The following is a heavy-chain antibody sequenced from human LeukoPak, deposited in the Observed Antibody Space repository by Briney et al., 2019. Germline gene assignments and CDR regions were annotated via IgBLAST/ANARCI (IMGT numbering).Heavy chain of an antibody. V-gene: IGHV3-15*01. D-gene: IGHD3-22*01. Sequence: GGSLRLSCAASGLSFSNVWMNWVRQAPGKGLEWVGRIKSQTAGGTPDYAAPVKGRVTISRDDSKNTVYLQLNSLKTEDTAVYYCSTDPDYDYYNSSGYFWFDYWGHGTLVTVSS. CDR3: STDPDYDYYNSSGYFWFDY. CDR2: IKSQTAGGTP. CDR1: GLSFSNVW. J-gene: IGHJ4*01.